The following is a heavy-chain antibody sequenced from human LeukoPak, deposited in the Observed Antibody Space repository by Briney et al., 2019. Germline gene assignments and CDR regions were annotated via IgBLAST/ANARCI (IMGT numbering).Heavy chain of an antibody. CDR2: IYYSGST. CDR1: GGSISSYY. D-gene: IGHD3-22*01. CDR3: ARAGGVVANDAFDI. V-gene: IGHV4-59*12. J-gene: IGHJ3*02. Sequence: SETLSLTCTVSGGSISSYYWSWIRQPPGKGLEWIGYIYYSGSTNYNPSLKSRVTISVDTSKNQFSLKLSSVTAADTAVYYCARAGGVVANDAFDIWGQGTMVTVSS.